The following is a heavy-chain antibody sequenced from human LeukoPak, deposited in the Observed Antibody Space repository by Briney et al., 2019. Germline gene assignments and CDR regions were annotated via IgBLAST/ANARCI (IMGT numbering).Heavy chain of an antibody. CDR3: YGMDV. J-gene: IGHJ6*02. V-gene: IGHV5-51*01. Sequence: GESLKISCKGSGHSFNSYWIGWVRQMPGKGLEWMGIIYPGDSDTRYSPSFQGQVTISADKSISTAYYARVDFWSAHITPEHYYGMDVWGQGTAVTVSS. CDR2: IYPGDSDT. D-gene: IGHD3-3*01. CDR1: GHSFNSYW.